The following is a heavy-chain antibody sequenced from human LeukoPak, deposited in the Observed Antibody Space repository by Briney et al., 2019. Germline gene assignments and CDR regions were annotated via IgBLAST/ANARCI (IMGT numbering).Heavy chain of an antibody. CDR2: ISYIGST. V-gene: IGHV4-59*11. Sequence: SETLSLTCAVSADSLSSHYWTWIRQPPGKGLEWIGYISYIGSTNYNPSLKSRVTISIDTSKNQFSLKLSSVTAADTAVYYCARDLVTVTKGFDIWGQGTMVSVSS. J-gene: IGHJ3*02. D-gene: IGHD4-17*01. CDR3: ARDLVTVTKGFDI. CDR1: ADSLSSHY.